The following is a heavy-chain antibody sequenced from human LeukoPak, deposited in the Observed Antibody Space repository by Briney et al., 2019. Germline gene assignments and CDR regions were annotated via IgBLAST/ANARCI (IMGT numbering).Heavy chain of an antibody. V-gene: IGHV3-49*03. CDR1: GFTFGDYA. CDR2: IRSKAYGGTT. Sequence: GSLRLSCTASGFTFGDYAMSWFRQAPGKGLEWVGFIRSKAYGGTTEYAASVKGRFTFSRDDSKSIAYLQMNSLKTEDTAVYYCSRSSGWASDPAFDYWGQGTLVTVSS. J-gene: IGHJ4*02. CDR3: SRSSGWASDPAFDY. D-gene: IGHD6-19*01.